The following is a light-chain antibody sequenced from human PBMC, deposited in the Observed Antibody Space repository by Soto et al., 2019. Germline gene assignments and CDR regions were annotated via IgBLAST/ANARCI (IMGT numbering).Light chain of an antibody. CDR3: QQYGSSPLT. Sequence: EIVLTQSPGTLSLSPGEKATLSCRASQSVGDTFLSWYQQKPGLAPRLLIYGVSNRATGIPDRFSGSGSGTDFILTISTLDPEDFAVYYCQQYGSSPLTFGGGTKVDIK. CDR2: GVS. J-gene: IGKJ4*01. V-gene: IGKV3-20*01. CDR1: QSVGDTF.